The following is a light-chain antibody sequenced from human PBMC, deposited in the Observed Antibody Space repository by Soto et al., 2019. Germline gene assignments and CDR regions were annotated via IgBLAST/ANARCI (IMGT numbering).Light chain of an antibody. J-gene: IGKJ4*01. V-gene: IGKV3-15*01. CDR2: GAS. CDR3: QQYNNWPLT. Sequence: EIVITQSPATLSVSPGERATLSCRASQSVSGKLAWYQQKRGQAPRLLIYGASTRATGIPARFSGSGSGTEFTLTISSLQSEDFAVYYCQQYNNWPLTFGGGTKV. CDR1: QSVSGK.